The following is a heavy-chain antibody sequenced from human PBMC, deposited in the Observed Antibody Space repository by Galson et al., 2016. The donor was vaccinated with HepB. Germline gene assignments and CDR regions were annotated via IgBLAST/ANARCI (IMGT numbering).Heavy chain of an antibody. V-gene: IGHV1-24*01. CDR2: FDPEVGEA. CDR3: VTDNPFRTARRGEGPYGMDV. Sequence: SVKVSCKVSGYTLIGLSMHWVRQAPGKGLEWMGGFDPEVGEAKYAQKFQDRVTLTEDTSTDTGYMELRSVRSDDTAVYYCVTDNPFRTARRGEGPYGMDVWGEGTTVIVSS. D-gene: IGHD6-6*01. CDR1: GYTLIGLS. J-gene: IGHJ6*04.